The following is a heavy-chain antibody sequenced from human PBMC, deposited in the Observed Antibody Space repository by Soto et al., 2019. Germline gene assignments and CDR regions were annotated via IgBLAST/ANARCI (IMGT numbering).Heavy chain of an antibody. Sequence: QLQLQESGPGLVKPSETLSLTCTVSGGSISSSTYYWGWIRQPPGKGLEWIGSIYYSGSTYYNPSLKSLVTIAVDTSKNQFSLMLSSVTAADTAVYYCARHLYSSSSYYYYYYMDVWGKGTTVTVSS. CDR3: ARHLYSSSSYYYYYYMDV. J-gene: IGHJ6*03. D-gene: IGHD6-6*01. V-gene: IGHV4-39*01. CDR1: GGSISSSTYY. CDR2: IYYSGST.